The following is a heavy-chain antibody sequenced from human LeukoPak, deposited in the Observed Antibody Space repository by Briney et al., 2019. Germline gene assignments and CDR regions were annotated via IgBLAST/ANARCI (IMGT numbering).Heavy chain of an antibody. J-gene: IGHJ6*03. D-gene: IGHD6-19*01. CDR2: INPSGDST. CDR3: ARLLLAVAGGYYYYYMDV. V-gene: IGHV1-46*01. CDR1: GYTFTNYY. Sequence: ASVKVSCKASGYTFTNYYIHWVRQAPGQGLAWMGVINPSGDSTSYAQNFQGRVTMTTDMSTSTVYMELSSLTSDDTAMYYCARLLLAVAGGYYYYYMDVWGKGTTVTVSS.